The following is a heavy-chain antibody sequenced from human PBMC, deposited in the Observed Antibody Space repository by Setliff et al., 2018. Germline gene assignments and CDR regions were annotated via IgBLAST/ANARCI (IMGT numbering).Heavy chain of an antibody. CDR3: AALDWGENFYNVDV. J-gene: IGHJ6*03. D-gene: IGHD7-27*01. Sequence: GGSLRLSCTVYGFSFNKYWMYWVRQAPGKVLEWVSRINGDATIAHYADSVKGRFTISRDNARNALYLQMVSLRGEDTGVYFCAALDWGENFYNVDVWGKGTTVTVSS. CDR1: GFSFNKYW. V-gene: IGHV3-74*01. CDR2: INGDATIA.